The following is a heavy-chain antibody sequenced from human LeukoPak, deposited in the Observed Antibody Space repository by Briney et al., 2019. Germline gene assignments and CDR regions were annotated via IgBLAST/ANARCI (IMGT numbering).Heavy chain of an antibody. J-gene: IGHJ4*02. CDR1: GFTFSSYS. Sequence: GGSLRLSCAASGFTFSSYSMHWVRQAPGKGLEWVAVISYDGSNKYYADSVKGRFTISRDNSKNTLYLQMNSLRAEDTAVYYCARDLKNYCTNGVCGSGDYWGQGTLVTVSS. V-gene: IGHV3-30*03. CDR3: ARDLKNYCTNGVCGSGDY. CDR2: ISYDGSNK. D-gene: IGHD2-8*01.